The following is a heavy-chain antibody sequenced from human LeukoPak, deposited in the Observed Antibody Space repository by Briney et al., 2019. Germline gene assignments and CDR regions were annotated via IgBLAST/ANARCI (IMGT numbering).Heavy chain of an antibody. CDR3: ARGPRGGWYYFDY. CDR2: ISSNGGST. Sequence: PGGSLRLSCAASGFTFSSYAMHWVRQAPGKGLEYVSAISSNGGSTYYANSVKGRFTISRDNSKNTLYLQMGSLRAEDMAVYYCARGPRGGWYYFDYWGQGTLVTVSS. CDR1: GFTFSSYA. D-gene: IGHD6-19*01. J-gene: IGHJ4*02. V-gene: IGHV3-64*01.